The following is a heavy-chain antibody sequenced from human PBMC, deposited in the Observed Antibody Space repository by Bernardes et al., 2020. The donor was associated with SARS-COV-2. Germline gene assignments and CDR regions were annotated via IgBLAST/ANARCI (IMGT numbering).Heavy chain of an antibody. CDR1: GFSFNNYR. V-gene: IGHV3-7*01. CDR2: IMEDGGQK. J-gene: IGHJ4*02. D-gene: IGHD6-19*01. Sequence: GGSLRLSCAASGFSFNNYRLNWVRQAPGKGLEWVANIMEDGGQKNYVDSVRGRFTISRDNTKNTLYLQMNSLRAEDTAVYYCARDNRKEVGGLDYWGQGTLVTVSS. CDR3: ARDNRKEVGGLDY.